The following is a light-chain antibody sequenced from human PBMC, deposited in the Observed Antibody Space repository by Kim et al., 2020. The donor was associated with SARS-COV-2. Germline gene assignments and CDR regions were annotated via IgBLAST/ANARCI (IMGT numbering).Light chain of an antibody. CDR2: SND. Sequence: GHRVTISCSGSTSNIGTNAVNWYQQLPGTAPKLLIYSNDHRPSGVPDRFSGSKSGTSASLAISGLQSEDEADYYCSAWDDSLNGVIFGGGTQLTVL. CDR3: SAWDDSLNGVI. V-gene: IGLV1-44*01. J-gene: IGLJ2*01. CDR1: TSNIGTNA.